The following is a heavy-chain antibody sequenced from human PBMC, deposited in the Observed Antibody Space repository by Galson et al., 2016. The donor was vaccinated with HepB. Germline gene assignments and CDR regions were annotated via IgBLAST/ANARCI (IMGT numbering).Heavy chain of an antibody. V-gene: IGHV3-15*07. D-gene: IGHD6-13*01. Sequence: SLRLSCAASGFPFTKAWMNWVRQAPGKGLEWVGQIKSRTDGGTTEYGAPVNGRFTISRDDSENTAYLQMNNLKTDDTAVYYCTTKEGISWPPYWGQGTLVIVSS. J-gene: IGHJ4*02. CDR3: TTKEGISWPPY. CDR1: GFPFTKAW. CDR2: IKSRTDGGTT.